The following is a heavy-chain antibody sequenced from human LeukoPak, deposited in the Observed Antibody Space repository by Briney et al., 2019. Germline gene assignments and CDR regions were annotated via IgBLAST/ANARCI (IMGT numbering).Heavy chain of an antibody. J-gene: IGHJ4*02. CDR2: INPNSGDT. V-gene: IGHV1-2*02. Sequence: APVKLSCKTSGYTFTGYYIHWVRQAPGQGLEWMGWINPNSGDTNYAQKFQANVTMTRDTSISTTYMDLSRLRSGDTAVYYCARAYGSGRHTDQYYFDYWGQGTLVTVSS. CDR1: GYTFTGYY. D-gene: IGHD3-10*01. CDR3: ARAYGSGRHTDQYYFDY.